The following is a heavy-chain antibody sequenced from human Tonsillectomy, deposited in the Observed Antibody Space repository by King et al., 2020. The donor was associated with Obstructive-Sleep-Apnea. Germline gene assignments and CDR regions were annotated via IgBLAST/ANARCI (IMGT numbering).Heavy chain of an antibody. V-gene: IGHV5-51*01. J-gene: IGHJ4*02. D-gene: IGHD2-15*01. CDR2: IYPGDADT. Sequence: QLVQSGAEVKKPGESLKISCKGSGYSFTSFWIGWVRQMPGKGLEWRGIIYPGDADTRYSPSFQGQFTIYAAKSISTAYLQWSTLKASDTAMYYCARRGWTLDYFDYWGQGTLVTVSS. CDR3: ARRGWTLDYFDY. CDR1: GYSFTSFW.